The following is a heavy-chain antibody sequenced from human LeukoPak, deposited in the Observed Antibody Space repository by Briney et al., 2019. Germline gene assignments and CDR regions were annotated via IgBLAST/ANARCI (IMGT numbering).Heavy chain of an antibody. CDR3: ARGGSYGSPFYYYYYMDV. D-gene: IGHD5-18*01. Sequence: SVKVSCKASGGTFSSYAISWVRQAPGQGLEWMGGIIPIFGTANYAQKFQGRVTITADKSTSTAYMELSSLRSEGTAVYYCARGGSYGSPFYYYYYMDVWGKGTTVTVSS. CDR1: GGTFSSYA. V-gene: IGHV1-69*06. J-gene: IGHJ6*03. CDR2: IIPIFGTA.